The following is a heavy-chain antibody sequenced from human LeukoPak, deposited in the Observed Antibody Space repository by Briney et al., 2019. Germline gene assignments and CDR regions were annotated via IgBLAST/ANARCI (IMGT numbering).Heavy chain of an antibody. CDR1: GGTFSSYA. V-gene: IGHV1-69*06. Sequence: SVKVSCKASGGTFSSYAISWVRQAPGQGLEWMGGIIPIFGTANYAQKFQGRVTITADKSTSTAYMELSNLRSEDTAVYYCAIVITMIPNSNTRALDYWGQGTLVTVSS. J-gene: IGHJ4*02. CDR2: IIPIFGTA. CDR3: AIVITMIPNSNTRALDY. D-gene: IGHD3-22*01.